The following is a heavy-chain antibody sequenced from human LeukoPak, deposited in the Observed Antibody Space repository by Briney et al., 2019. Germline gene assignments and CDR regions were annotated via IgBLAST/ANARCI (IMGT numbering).Heavy chain of an antibody. D-gene: IGHD3-3*01. CDR1: GYTFTGYY. V-gene: IGHV1-2*02. J-gene: IGHJ4*02. Sequence: ASVKVSCKASGYTFTGYYMHWVRQAPGQGLEWMGWINPNSGGTNYAQKFQGRVTMTRDTSISTAYMELSRLRSDDTAVYYCARSGPLLRGSGHYTGYWGQGTLVTVSS. CDR2: INPNSGGT. CDR3: ARSGPLLRGSGHYTGY.